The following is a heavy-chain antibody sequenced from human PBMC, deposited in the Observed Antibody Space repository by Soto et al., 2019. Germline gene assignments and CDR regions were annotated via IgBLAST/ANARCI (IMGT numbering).Heavy chain of an antibody. CDR3: AKGLVGYVFGVQDYFFGMYV. CDR2: ISYDGVNK. D-gene: IGHD1-26*01. V-gene: IGHV3-30*18. J-gene: IGHJ6*02. Sequence: QVQVVESGGGLVQPGRSLRLSCGASGFNFSTYGMHWVRQVPGKGLEWVAVISYDGVNKYSAGSVRGRFTISRDNSKNTLYLQMNSLRAEDTAVYYCAKGLVGYVFGVQDYFFGMYVWGQGTTVTVAS. CDR1: GFNFSTYG.